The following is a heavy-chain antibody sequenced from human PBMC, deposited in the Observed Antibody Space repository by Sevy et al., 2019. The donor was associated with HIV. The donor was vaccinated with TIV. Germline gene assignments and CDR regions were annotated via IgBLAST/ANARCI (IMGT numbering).Heavy chain of an antibody. D-gene: IGHD4-17*01. J-gene: IGHJ6*02. V-gene: IGHV3-21*01. CDR1: GFTFSSYS. CDR3: ARDGTNGDYEPYYYGMDV. Sequence: GGSLRLSCAASGFTFSSYSMNWVRQAPGKGLEWVSSISSSSSYIYYADSVKGRFTISRDNAKNSLYLQMNSLRAEDTAVYYCARDGTNGDYEPYYYGMDVWGQGTTVTVSS. CDR2: ISSSSSYI.